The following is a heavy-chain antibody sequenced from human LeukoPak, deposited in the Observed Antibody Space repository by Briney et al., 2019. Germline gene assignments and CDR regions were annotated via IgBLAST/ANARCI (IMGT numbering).Heavy chain of an antibody. J-gene: IGHJ4*02. V-gene: IGHV3-48*03. CDR1: GFTFSSYE. D-gene: IGHD1-14*01. Sequence: GGSLRLSCAASGFTFSSYEMNWVRQAPGKGLEWVSYISSSGSTIYYADSVKGRFTISRDDAKNSLYLQMNSLRAEDTAVYYCARKVSGAQVIDYWGQGTLVTVSS. CDR3: ARKVSGAQVIDY. CDR2: ISSSGSTI.